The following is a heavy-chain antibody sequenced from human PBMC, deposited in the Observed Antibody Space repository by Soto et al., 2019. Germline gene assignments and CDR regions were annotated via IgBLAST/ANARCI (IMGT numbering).Heavy chain of an antibody. Sequence: EVQLVESGGGLVQPGGSLKLSCAASGFTFSGSALHWVRQTSGMRLEWVGRISSKANNYATEYAVSVRGRFTISRDDSKNTAYLQMSSLEAEDTAVYYCTTRPTYDFWSGYYGTWGQGTLVTASS. J-gene: IGHJ4*02. CDR2: ISSKANNYAT. D-gene: IGHD3-3*01. CDR3: TTRPTYDFWSGYYGT. V-gene: IGHV3-73*02. CDR1: GFTFSGSA.